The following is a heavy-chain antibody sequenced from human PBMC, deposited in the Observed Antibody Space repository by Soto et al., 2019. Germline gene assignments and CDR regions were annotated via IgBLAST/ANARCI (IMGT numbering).Heavy chain of an antibody. D-gene: IGHD3-10*01. CDR2: ISSNGGST. V-gene: IGHV3-64*01. J-gene: IGHJ4*02. CDR1: GFAFSIYA. CDR3: ARVSYGSGRYLGSDYYFDY. Sequence: GGSLRLSCAASGFAFSIYAMHWVRQAPGKGLEYVSAISSNGGSTYYANSVKGRFTISRDNSKNTLYLQMGSLRAEDMAVYYCARVSYGSGRYLGSDYYFDYWGQGTLVTVSS.